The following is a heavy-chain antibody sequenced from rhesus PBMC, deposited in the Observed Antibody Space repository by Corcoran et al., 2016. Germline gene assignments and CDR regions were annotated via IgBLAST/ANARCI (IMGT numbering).Heavy chain of an antibody. D-gene: IGHD5-24*01. CDR1: GGSVSSSNW. CDR3: AREVQWVSN. J-gene: IGHJ4*01. V-gene: IGHV4-65*01. Sequence: QVQLQESGPGLVKPSETLSLTCAVSGGSVSSSNWWSWIRQPPGKGLEWIGYISGSSGSTYYNPSLKSRVTISTDTSKNQFSLKLSSVTAADTAVYYCAREVQWVSNWGQGVLVTVSS. CDR2: ISGSSGST.